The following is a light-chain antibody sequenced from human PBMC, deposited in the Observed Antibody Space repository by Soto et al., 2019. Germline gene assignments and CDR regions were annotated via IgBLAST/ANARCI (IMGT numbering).Light chain of an antibody. CDR1: SSDVGGYNY. J-gene: IGLJ2*01. CDR2: EVS. V-gene: IGLV2-14*01. CDR3: SSYTSSSTEV. Sequence: QSVLTQPASVSGSPGQSITISCTGTSSDVGGYNYVSWYQQHPGKAPKLMIYEVSNRPSGVSNRFSGSKSGNTASLTISGLQAEDEAHYYCSSYTSSSTEVFGGGTKATVL.